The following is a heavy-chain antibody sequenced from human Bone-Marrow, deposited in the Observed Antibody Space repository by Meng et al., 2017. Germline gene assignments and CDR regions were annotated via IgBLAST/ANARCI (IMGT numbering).Heavy chain of an antibody. Sequence: GESLKISCAASDFTFSGSDVHWVRQASGKGLEWVGRILTKDKNYATAYAASVKGRFTISRDDSKNTAYLQMNSLKTEDTAVYYCTSQTYYDILTGYRTVDYWGQGTLVTVSS. J-gene: IGHJ4*02. CDR3: TSQTYYDILTGYRTVDY. CDR1: DFTFSGSD. CDR2: ILTKDKNYAT. V-gene: IGHV3-73*01. D-gene: IGHD3-9*01.